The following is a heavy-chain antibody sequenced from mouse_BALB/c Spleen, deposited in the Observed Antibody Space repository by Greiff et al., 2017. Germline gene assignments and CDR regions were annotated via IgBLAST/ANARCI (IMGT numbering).Heavy chain of an antibody. D-gene: IGHD2-4*01. V-gene: IGHV3-2*02. J-gene: IGHJ3*01. CDR3: AIYYDYDEGFAY. CDR2: ISYSGST. Sequence: EVKLVESGPGLVKPSQSLSLTCTVTGYSITSDYAWNWIRQFPGNKLEWMGYISYSGSTSYNPSLKSRISITRDTSKNQFFLQLNSVTTEDTATYYCAIYYDYDEGFAYWGQGTLVTVSA. CDR1: GYSITSDYA.